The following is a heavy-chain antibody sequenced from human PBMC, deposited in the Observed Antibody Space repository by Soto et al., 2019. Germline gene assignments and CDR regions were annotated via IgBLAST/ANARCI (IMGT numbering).Heavy chain of an antibody. CDR2: IYYSGST. Sequence: PSETLSLTCTVSGGSISSGGYYWSWIRQHPGKGLEWIGYIYYSGSTYYNPSLKSRVTISVDTSKNQFSLKLSSVTAADTAVYYCARAHKARDRSSWYYFDYWGQGTLVTVSS. V-gene: IGHV4-31*03. D-gene: IGHD6-13*01. J-gene: IGHJ4*02. CDR1: GGSISSGGYY. CDR3: ARAHKARDRSSWYYFDY.